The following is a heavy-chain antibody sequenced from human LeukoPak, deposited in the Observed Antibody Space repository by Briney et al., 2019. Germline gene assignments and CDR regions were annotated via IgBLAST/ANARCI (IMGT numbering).Heavy chain of an antibody. CDR2: ISYDGTDE. CDR1: GFSFSNYA. J-gene: IGHJ4*02. Sequence: GGSLRLSCAASGFSFSNYAMHWVRQAPGKGLEWVALISYDGTDEYYADSVEGRFTISRDNVKNTVSLQMNSLRAEDTAVYYCARGGHRQKEFWGQGTLVTVSS. V-gene: IGHV3-30*04. D-gene: IGHD3-10*01. CDR3: ARGGHRQKEF.